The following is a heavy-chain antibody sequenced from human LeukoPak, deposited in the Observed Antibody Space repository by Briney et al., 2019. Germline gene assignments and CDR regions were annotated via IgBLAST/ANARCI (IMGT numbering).Heavy chain of an antibody. CDR3: AREKRGYRTNGVCWGYDY. Sequence: GASVKVSCKASGYTFTGYYMHWVRQAPGQGLEWMGWINPNSGGTNYAQKFQGRVTMTRDTSISTAYMELSRLRSDDTAVYYCAREKRGYRTNGVCWGYDYWGQGTLVTVSS. CDR2: INPNSGGT. V-gene: IGHV1-2*02. J-gene: IGHJ4*02. D-gene: IGHD2-8*01. CDR1: GYTFTGYY.